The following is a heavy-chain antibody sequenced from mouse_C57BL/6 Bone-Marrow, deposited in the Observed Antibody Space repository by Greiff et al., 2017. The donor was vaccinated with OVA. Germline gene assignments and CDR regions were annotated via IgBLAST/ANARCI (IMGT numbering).Heavy chain of an antibody. CDR3: ARSDYRYYAMDY. J-gene: IGHJ4*01. Sequence: EVQLQQSGPELVKPGASVKIPCKASGYTFTDYNMDWVKQSHGKSLEWIGDINPNNGGTIYNQKFKGKATLTGDKSSSTAYMELRSLTSEDTAVYYCARSDYRYYAMDYWGQGTSVTVSS. D-gene: IGHD5-5*01. CDR2: INPNNGGT. V-gene: IGHV1-18*01. CDR1: GYTFTDYN.